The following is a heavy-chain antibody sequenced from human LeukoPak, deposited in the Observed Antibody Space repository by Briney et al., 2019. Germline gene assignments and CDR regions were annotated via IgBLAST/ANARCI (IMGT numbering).Heavy chain of an antibody. J-gene: IGHJ4*02. CDR3: ANHLACGSTSCPPFDD. Sequence: GGSLRLSCAASGFTFSDYYMSWIRQAPGKGLEWVSYISSSGSTIYYADSVKGRFTISRDNAKNSLYLQMNSLRAEDTAVYYCANHLACGSTSCPPFDDWGQGTLVTDSS. V-gene: IGHV3-11*01. CDR2: ISSSGSTI. D-gene: IGHD2-2*01. CDR1: GFTFSDYY.